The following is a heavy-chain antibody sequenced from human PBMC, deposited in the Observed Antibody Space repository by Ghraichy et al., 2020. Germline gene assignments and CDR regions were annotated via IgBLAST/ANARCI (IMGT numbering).Heavy chain of an antibody. V-gene: IGHV3-13*01. Sequence: WGSLRLSCAASGFTFSSYDMHWVRQATGKGLEWVSAIGTAGDTYYPGSVKGRFTISRENAKNSLYLQMNSLRAGDTAVYYCARALARRRNYYYYYGMDVWGQGTTVTVSS. D-gene: IGHD6-6*01. CDR1: GFTFSSYD. J-gene: IGHJ6*02. CDR3: ARALARRRNYYYYYGMDV. CDR2: IGTAGDT.